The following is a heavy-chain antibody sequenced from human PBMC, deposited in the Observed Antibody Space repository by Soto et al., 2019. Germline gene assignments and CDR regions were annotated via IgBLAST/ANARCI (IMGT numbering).Heavy chain of an antibody. CDR1: GGTFSSYA. CDR2: IIPIFGTA. Sequence: SVKVSCKASGGTFSSYAISWVRQAPGQGLEWMGGIIPIFGTANYAQKFQGRVTITADKSTSTAYMELSSLRSEDTDVYYCARVPPHYYGSRSPSYYYYGMDVWGRGSTVTVYS. CDR3: ARVPPHYYGSRSPSYYYYGMDV. J-gene: IGHJ6*02. V-gene: IGHV1-69*06. D-gene: IGHD3-10*01.